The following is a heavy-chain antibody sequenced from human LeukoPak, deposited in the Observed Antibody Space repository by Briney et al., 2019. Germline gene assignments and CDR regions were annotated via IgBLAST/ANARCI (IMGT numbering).Heavy chain of an antibody. D-gene: IGHD3-3*01. CDR2: TYYRSKWYN. CDR3: ARGSVFGVVTNPYYYGMDV. CDR1: GDSVSSNSAA. V-gene: IGHV6-1*01. Sequence: SQTLSLTCANSGDSVSSNSAAWNWIRQSPSRGLEWLGRTYYRSKWYNDYAVSVKSRITINPDTSKNQFSLQLNSVTPEDTAVYYCARGSVFGVVTNPYYYGMDVWGQGTTVTVSS. J-gene: IGHJ6*02.